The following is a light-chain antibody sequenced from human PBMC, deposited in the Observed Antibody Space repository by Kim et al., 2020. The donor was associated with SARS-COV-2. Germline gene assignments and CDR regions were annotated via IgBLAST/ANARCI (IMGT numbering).Light chain of an antibody. CDR1: QSVYNNQ. V-gene: IGKV3-20*01. J-gene: IGKJ5*01. CDR3: QQYGNTRAT. CDR2: GAS. Sequence: PGERATLSCTASQSVYNNQLAWYQQKPGQAPSLLIYGASTRATGIPERFSGSGSGTYFTLAISRLEPEDFAVYFCQQYGNTRATFGQGTRLEIK.